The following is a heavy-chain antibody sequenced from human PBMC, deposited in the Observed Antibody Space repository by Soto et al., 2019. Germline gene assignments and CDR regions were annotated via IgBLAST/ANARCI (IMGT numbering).Heavy chain of an antibody. CDR2: IIPILGIA. CDR3: ARGRDGCNAEGAFDI. D-gene: IGHD2-2*01. CDR1: GGTFSSYT. J-gene: IGHJ3*02. Sequence: QVQLVQSGAEVKKPGSSVKVSCKASGGTFSSYTISWVRQAPGQGLEWMGRIIPILGIANYAQKFQGRVTITADKSTSTAYMELSSLRSEDTAVYYCARGRDGCNAEGAFDIWGQGTMVTVSS. V-gene: IGHV1-69*02.